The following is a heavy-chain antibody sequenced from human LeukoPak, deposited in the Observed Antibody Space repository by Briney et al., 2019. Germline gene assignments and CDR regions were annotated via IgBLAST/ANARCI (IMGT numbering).Heavy chain of an antibody. Sequence: SQTLSLTCAVSGGSISGGGYSWSWIRQPPGKGLEWIGYTYHSGSTYYNPSLKSRVTISVDRSKNQFSLKLSSVTAADTAVYYCARDGENDPYAFDIWGQGTMVTVSS. CDR2: TYHSGST. V-gene: IGHV4-30-2*01. CDR1: GGSISGGGYS. CDR3: ARDGENDPYAFDI. D-gene: IGHD3-16*01. J-gene: IGHJ3*02.